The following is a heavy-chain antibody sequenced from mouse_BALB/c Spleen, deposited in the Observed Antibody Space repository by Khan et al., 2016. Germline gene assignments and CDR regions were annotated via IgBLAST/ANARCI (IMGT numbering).Heavy chain of an antibody. Sequence: EVELVESGGDLVKPGGSLKLSCAASGFTFSSYGMSWVRQTPDKRLEWVATISSGGSYTYYPDSVKGRLTISRDNAKNTLYMQMNSLKSEDTPMYYCARHFPDGFYFAWFAYWGHGTLVSVS. V-gene: IGHV5-6*01. J-gene: IGHJ3*01. CDR3: ARHFPDGFYFAWFAY. CDR2: ISSGGSYT. CDR1: GFTFSSYG. D-gene: IGHD2-3*01.